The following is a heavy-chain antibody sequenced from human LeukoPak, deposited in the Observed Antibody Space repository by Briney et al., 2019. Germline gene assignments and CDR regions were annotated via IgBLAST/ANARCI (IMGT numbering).Heavy chain of an antibody. D-gene: IGHD2-2*01. J-gene: IGHJ6*03. CDR1: GYSFTSYW. CDR2: IYPGDSDT. CDR3: ARAPDCSSTSCYYMDV. Sequence: GESLKISCKGSGYSFTSYWIGWVRQMPGKGLEWMGIIYPGDSDTRYSPSFQGQVTISADKSISTAYLQWSSLKASDTAMYYCARAPDCSSTSCYYMDVWGKGTTVTVSS. V-gene: IGHV5-51*01.